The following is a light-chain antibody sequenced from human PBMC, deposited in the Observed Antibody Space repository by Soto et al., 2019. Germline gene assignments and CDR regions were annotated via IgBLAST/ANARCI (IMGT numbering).Light chain of an antibody. Sequence: QSALTQPASVSAAPGQKVTISCSGSSSNIGNNYVSWYQQLPGTAPKLLIYENNKRPSGIPDRFSGSKSGTSATLGITGLQTGDEADYYCGTWDSSLSAWVFGGGTKLTVL. V-gene: IGLV1-51*02. J-gene: IGLJ3*02. CDR1: SSNIGNNY. CDR2: ENN. CDR3: GTWDSSLSAWV.